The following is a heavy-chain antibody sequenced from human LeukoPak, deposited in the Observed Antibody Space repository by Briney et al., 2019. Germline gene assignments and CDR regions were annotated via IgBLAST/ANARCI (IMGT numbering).Heavy chain of an antibody. CDR2: IYYSGST. CDR3: ARRPYYYYGMDV. J-gene: IGHJ6*02. Sequence: SETLSLTCAVYGGSFSGYYWSWIRQPPGKGLEWIGYIYYSGSTNYNPSLKSRVTTSVDTSKNQFSLKLSSVTAADTAVYYCARRPYYYYGMDVWGQGTTVTVSS. CDR1: GGSFSGYY. V-gene: IGHV4-59*08.